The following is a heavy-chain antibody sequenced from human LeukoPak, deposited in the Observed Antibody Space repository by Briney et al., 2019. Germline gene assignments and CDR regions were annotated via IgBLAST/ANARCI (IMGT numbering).Heavy chain of an antibody. CDR3: ARDRYYYGSGSLFRFDP. CDR2: INHSGST. CDR1: GGSFSGYY. J-gene: IGHJ5*02. V-gene: IGHV4-34*01. D-gene: IGHD3-10*01. Sequence: SETLSLTCAVYGGSFSGYYWSWIRQPPGKGLEWIGEINHSGSTNYNPSLKSRVTMSVDTSKNQFSLKLSSVTAADTAVYYCARDRYYYGSGSLFRFDPWGQGTLVTVSS.